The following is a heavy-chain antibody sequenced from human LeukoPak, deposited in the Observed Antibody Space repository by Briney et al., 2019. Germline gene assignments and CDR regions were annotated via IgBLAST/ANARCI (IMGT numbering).Heavy chain of an antibody. CDR3: AKNLGDIVGATTGDY. Sequence: GGSLRLSCAASGFTFSSYAMSWVRQAPGKGLEWVSTIAATGGSTYAADSVKGRFTISRDNSKNTLYLQMNSLRAEDTAIYYCAKNLGDIVGATTGDYWGQGTLVAVSS. CDR2: IAATGGST. D-gene: IGHD1-26*01. CDR1: GFTFSSYA. J-gene: IGHJ4*02. V-gene: IGHV3-23*01.